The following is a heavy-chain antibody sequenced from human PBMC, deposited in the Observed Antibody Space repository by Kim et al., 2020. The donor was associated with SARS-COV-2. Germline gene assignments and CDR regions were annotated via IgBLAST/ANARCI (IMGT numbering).Heavy chain of an antibody. J-gene: IGHJ6*02. CDR2: INHSGST. CDR3: ARGSRFYYGSGSYYKTGTTRPGYGMDV. V-gene: IGHV4-34*01. Sequence: SETLSLTCAVYGGSFSGYYWSWIRQPPGKGLEWIGEINHSGSTNYNPSLKSRVTISVDTSKNQFSLKLSSVTAADTAVYYCARGSRFYYGSGSYYKTGTTRPGYGMDVWGQGTTVTVSS. CDR1: GGSFSGYY. D-gene: IGHD3-10*01.